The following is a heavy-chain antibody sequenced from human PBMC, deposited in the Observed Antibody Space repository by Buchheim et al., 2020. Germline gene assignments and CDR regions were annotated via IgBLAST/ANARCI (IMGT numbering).Heavy chain of an antibody. CDR1: GFTFNYYA. V-gene: IGHV3-23*01. D-gene: IGHD3-3*01. CDR3: ARSPRDDHDFYFDY. J-gene: IGHJ4*02. Sequence: EVQLLESGGGLVQPGGSLRLSCAASGFTFNYYAMTWVRQAPGKGLEWVSTIICSGGNIYYADSVKGRLTISRDNSKNTLILKVNSLRAEDTAVYYCARSPRDDHDFYFDYWGQGTL. CDR2: IICSGGNI.